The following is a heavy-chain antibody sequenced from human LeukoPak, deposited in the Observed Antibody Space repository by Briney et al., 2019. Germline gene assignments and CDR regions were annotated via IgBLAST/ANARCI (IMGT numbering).Heavy chain of an antibody. CDR3: AKGAAAAGTLKYYYYGMDV. D-gene: IGHD6-13*01. CDR1: GFTFSSYA. V-gene: IGHV3-23*01. CDR2: ISGSGGST. J-gene: IGHJ6*02. Sequence: PGGSLRLSCAASGFTFSSYAMSWVRQAPGKGREWVSAISGSGGSTYYADSVKGRFTISRDNSKNTLYLQMNSLRAEDTAVYYCAKGAAAAGTLKYYYYGMDVWGQGTTVTVSS.